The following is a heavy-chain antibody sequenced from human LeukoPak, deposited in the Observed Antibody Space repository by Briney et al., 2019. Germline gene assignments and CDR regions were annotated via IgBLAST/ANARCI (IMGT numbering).Heavy chain of an antibody. D-gene: IGHD6-13*01. V-gene: IGHV4-59*01. CDR1: GGSISSYY. J-gene: IGHJ4*02. Sequence: SETLSLTCTVSGGSISSYYWSWIRQPPGKGLEWIGYIYYSGSTNYNPSLKSRVTISVDTSKNQFSLKLSSVTAADTAVYYCARLGAAAADYWGQGTLVTVSS. CDR2: IYYSGST. CDR3: ARLGAAAADY.